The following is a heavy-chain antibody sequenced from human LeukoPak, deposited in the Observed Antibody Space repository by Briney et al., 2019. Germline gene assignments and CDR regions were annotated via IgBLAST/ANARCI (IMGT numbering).Heavy chain of an antibody. CDR1: GYTFTSYY. D-gene: IGHD6-13*01. CDR2: INPSGGGT. Sequence: ASVKVSCKASGYTFTSYYMHWVRQAPGQGLEWMGIINPSGGGTSYAQKFQGRVTMTRDTSTSTVYMELSSLRSEDTAVYYCARDRIAAAGAPGVAFDIWGQGTMVTVSS. CDR3: ARDRIAAAGAPGVAFDI. J-gene: IGHJ3*02. V-gene: IGHV1-46*01.